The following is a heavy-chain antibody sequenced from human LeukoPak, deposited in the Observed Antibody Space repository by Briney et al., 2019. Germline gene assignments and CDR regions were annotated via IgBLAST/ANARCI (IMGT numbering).Heavy chain of an antibody. D-gene: IGHD1-7*01. Sequence: GGSLRLSCAASGFTFNYAWMSWVRQVPGKGLEWVGQTVSEIDGGSTDYAAPVKGRFTISRDDSKSTLYLQMNSLKIEDTAVYYCTTDEDWNYARKDVWGQGATVIVSS. CDR2: TVSEIDGGST. CDR3: TTDEDWNYARKDV. V-gene: IGHV3-15*04. CDR1: GFTFNYAW. J-gene: IGHJ6*02.